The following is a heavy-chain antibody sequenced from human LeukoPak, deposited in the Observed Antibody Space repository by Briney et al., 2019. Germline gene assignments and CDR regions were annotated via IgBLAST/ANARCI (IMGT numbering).Heavy chain of an antibody. CDR1: GYTFTSYD. Sequence: GASVKVSCKASGYTFTSYDINWVRQATGQGLEWRGWMNPNSGNTGYAQKVQGRVTMTRNTSISTAYMELSSLRSEDTAVYYCARGLSGYYYDSSGYYGYWGQGTLVTVSS. D-gene: IGHD3-22*01. CDR3: ARGLSGYYYDSSGYYGY. CDR2: MNPNSGNT. J-gene: IGHJ4*02. V-gene: IGHV1-8*01.